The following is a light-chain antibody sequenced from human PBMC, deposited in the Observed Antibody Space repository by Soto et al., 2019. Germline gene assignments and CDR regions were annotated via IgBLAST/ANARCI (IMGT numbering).Light chain of an antibody. CDR2: GAS. CDR1: QSVTDNY. Sequence: EIVLTQSPANLSLSPGERATLSCRASQSVTDNYLAWYQQKPGQAPRLVISGASSRTSGIPDRFSASGSGTDFTLTISRLEPEDFATYYCQQLNSYPLTFGGGTKVDIK. CDR3: QQLNSYPLT. V-gene: IGKV3D-20*02. J-gene: IGKJ4*01.